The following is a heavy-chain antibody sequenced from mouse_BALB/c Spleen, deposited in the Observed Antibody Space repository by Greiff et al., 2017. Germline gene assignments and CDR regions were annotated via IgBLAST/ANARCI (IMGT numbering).Heavy chain of an antibody. J-gene: IGHJ4*01. CDR1: GFSLTSYG. V-gene: IGHV2-9*02. CDR3: AFRLAHAMDY. CDR2: IWDGGST. Sequence: QVQLKESGPGLVAPSQSLSITCTVSGFSLTSYGVHWVRQPPGQGLEWLGVIWDGGSTNYNSTLMSRLSISKDNSKSQVFLKMNSLQTDDTAMYYCAFRLAHAMDYWGQGTSVTVSS.